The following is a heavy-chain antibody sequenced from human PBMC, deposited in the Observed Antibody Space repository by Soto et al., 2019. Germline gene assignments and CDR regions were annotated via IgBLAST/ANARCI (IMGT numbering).Heavy chain of an antibody. CDR3: AKAGLQYQLLASYFDY. CDR1: GFTFSSYA. J-gene: IGHJ4*02. Sequence: GGSLRLSCAASGFTFSSYAMSWVRQAPGKGLEWASAISGSGGSTYYADSVKGRFTISRDNSKNTLYLQMNSLRAEDTAVYYCAKAGLQYQLLASYFDYWGQGTLVTVSS. D-gene: IGHD2-2*01. V-gene: IGHV3-23*01. CDR2: ISGSGGST.